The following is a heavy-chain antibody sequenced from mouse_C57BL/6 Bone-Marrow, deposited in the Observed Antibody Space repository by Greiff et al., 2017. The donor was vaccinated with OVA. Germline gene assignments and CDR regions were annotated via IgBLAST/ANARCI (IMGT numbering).Heavy chain of an antibody. D-gene: IGHD1-1*01. Sequence: QVQLQQPGAELVKPGASVKMSCKASGYTFTSYWITWVKQRPGQGLEWIGDIYPGSGSTNYNEKFKSKATLTVDTSSSTAYMQLSSLTSEDSAVYYCARSTITTVVARTPHWYFDVWGTGTTVTVSS. CDR2: IYPGSGST. J-gene: IGHJ1*03. CDR3: ARSTITTVVARTPHWYFDV. CDR1: GYTFTSYW. V-gene: IGHV1-55*01.